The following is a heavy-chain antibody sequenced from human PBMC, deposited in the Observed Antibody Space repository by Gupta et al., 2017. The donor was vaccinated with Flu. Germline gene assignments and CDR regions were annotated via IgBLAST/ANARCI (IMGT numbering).Heavy chain of an antibody. CDR2: INPQRGGT. V-gene: IGHV1-2*02. D-gene: IGHD2-21*02. J-gene: IGHJ4*02. Sequence: QGQLLQPGIPIASPGASITLSCAPSGYSFSAFQLHWVRQVPGQGLEWMRWINPQRGGTDYAPKCRGRVTMTADSSTSTVYMELSSLTSDDTALYFCARGLLDYWGQGTLVTVSS. CDR1: GYSFSAFQ. CDR3: ARGLLDY.